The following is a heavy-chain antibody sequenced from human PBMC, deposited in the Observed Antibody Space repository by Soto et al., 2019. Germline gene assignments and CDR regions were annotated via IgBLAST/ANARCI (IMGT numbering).Heavy chain of an antibody. J-gene: IGHJ6*02. D-gene: IGHD3-16*01. CDR2: ISPYTGNT. CDR3: VTVDNYVTPTPQDV. V-gene: IGHV1-18*01. Sequence: QVQRVQSGDEVKKPGASVKVSCKASGYIFVNYGIAWVRQAPGQGLEWMGWISPYTGNTHSATKVQGRLTMTTDTSTSTAYMDLGSLTSDDTAVYYCVTVDNYVTPTPQDVWGQGTTVTVSS. CDR1: GYIFVNYG.